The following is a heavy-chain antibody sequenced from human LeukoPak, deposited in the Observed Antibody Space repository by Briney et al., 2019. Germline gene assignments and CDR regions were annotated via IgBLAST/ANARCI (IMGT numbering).Heavy chain of an antibody. V-gene: IGHV4-34*01. J-gene: IGHJ5*02. D-gene: IGHD2-2*02. CDR2: INHSGST. CDR3: ARVPNLPLVVPAAILRRGWFDP. CDR1: GGSFSGYY. Sequence: SETLSLTCADYGGSFSGYYWSWIRQPPGKGLEWIGEINHSGSTNYNPSLKSRVTISVDTSKNQFSLKLSSVTAADTAVYYCARVPNLPLVVPAAILRRGWFDPWGQGTLVTVSS.